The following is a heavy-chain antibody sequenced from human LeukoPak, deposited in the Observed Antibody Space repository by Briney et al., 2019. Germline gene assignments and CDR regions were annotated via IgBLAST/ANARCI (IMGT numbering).Heavy chain of an antibody. CDR2: VYYTGSP. Sequence: SETWSLTCTVPGGSISSYYWSWVRQPPGKGLEWIGIVYYTGSPNYTPSLKSRDTISVDTSQNQFSLNMSSATDPGTAVYYCARLDYDILTGYSAGFDFWGQGTLVTVSS. CDR3: ARLDYDILTGYSAGFDF. D-gene: IGHD3-9*01. J-gene: IGHJ4*02. V-gene: IGHV4-59*01. CDR1: GGSISSYY.